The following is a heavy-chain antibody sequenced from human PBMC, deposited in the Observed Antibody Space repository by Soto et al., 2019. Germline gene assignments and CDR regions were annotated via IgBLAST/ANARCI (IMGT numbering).Heavy chain of an antibody. V-gene: IGHV2-26*01. CDR1: GFSLSNARMG. Sequence: QVTLKESGPVLVKPTETLTLTCTVSGFSLSNARMGVSWIRQPPGKALEWLAHIFSNDEKSYSTSLKSRLTIPKATTKSQLALTMTTLDPVDTATYYCARIPSRVRRLNAPFDYWGQGTLVTVSS. CDR3: ARIPSRVRRLNAPFDY. CDR2: IFSNDEK. D-gene: IGHD3-10*01. J-gene: IGHJ4*02.